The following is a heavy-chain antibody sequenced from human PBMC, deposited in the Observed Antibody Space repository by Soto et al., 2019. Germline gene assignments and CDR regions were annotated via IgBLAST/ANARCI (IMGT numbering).Heavy chain of an antibody. D-gene: IGHD6-19*01. CDR1: GFTFSSYG. Sequence: GGSLRLSCAASGFTFSSYGMHWVRQAPGKGLEWVAVISYDGSNKYYADSVKGRFTISRDNSKNTLYLQMNSLRAEDTAVYYCAKGPSLIAVVDFDYWGQGTLVTVSS. V-gene: IGHV3-30*18. CDR3: AKGPSLIAVVDFDY. J-gene: IGHJ4*02. CDR2: ISYDGSNK.